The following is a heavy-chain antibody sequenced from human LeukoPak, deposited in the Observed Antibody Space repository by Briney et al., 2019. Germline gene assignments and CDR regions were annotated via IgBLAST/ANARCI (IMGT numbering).Heavy chain of an antibody. V-gene: IGHV3-23*01. Sequence: SGGSLRLSCAASGFTFSSYAMSWVRQAPGKGLEWVSAISGSGGSTYYADSVKGRFTISRDNSKNTLYLQMNSLRAEDTAVYYCAKDTPRTRGSGGYFDYWGQGTLVTVSS. CDR2: ISGSGGST. J-gene: IGHJ4*02. CDR1: GFTFSSYA. D-gene: IGHD2-15*01. CDR3: AKDTPRTRGSGGYFDY.